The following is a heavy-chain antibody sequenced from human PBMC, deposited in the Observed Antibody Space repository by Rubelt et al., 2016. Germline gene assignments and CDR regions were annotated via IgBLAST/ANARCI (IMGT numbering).Heavy chain of an antibody. CDR1: GYTFTGYY. D-gene: IGHD5-12*01. CDR3: ARGNSGYDYGLDY. J-gene: IGHJ4*02. Sequence: QVQLVQSGAEVKKPGASVKVSCKASGYTFTGYYMHWVRQATGQGLEWMGWINPNSGGTNYAPMLQGRVTMTRDTSVSTAYRGLSRLISDATAVYDCARGNSGYDYGLDYWGQGTLVTVSS. CDR2: INPNSGGT. V-gene: IGHV1-2*02.